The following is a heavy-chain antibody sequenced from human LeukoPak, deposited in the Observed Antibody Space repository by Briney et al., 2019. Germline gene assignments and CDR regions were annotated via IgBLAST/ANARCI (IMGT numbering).Heavy chain of an antibody. CDR1: GFSFSKYW. CDR2: INSDETGT. V-gene: IGHV3-74*01. CDR3: ARDGSLPDY. J-gene: IGHJ4*02. Sequence: GGSLRLSCAASGFSFSKYWMHWVRQAPGEGLVWVSRINSDETGTSYADSVKGGFTISRDNAKNTLYLQMNSLSAEDTAVYYCARDGSLPDYWGQGTLVTVSS.